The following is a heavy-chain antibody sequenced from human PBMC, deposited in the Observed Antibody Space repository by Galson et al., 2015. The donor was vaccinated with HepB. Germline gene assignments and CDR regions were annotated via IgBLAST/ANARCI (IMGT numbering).Heavy chain of an antibody. Sequence: SLRLSCAASGFNFNNYAMHWARQAPGKGLEWVAVISYDRNDELYADSVKGRFTISRDTSKKTVYLQMKSLRPEDTAIYYCAKAAVGWERHNFYYFDSWGQGTLVTVSS. V-gene: IGHV3-30*18. J-gene: IGHJ4*02. D-gene: IGHD1-26*01. CDR3: AKAAVGWERHNFYYFDS. CDR1: GFNFNNYA. CDR2: ISYDRNDE.